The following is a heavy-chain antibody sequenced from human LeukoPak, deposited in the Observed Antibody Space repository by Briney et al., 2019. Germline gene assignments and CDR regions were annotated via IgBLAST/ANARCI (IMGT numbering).Heavy chain of an antibody. CDR3: ARVAKSVLRFLEWSTGHTFDP. D-gene: IGHD3-3*01. Sequence: GGSLRLSCAASGFTFSSYWMHWVGQAPGKGLVWVSRINSDGSSTSYADSVKGRFTISRDNAKNTLYLQMNSLRAEDTAVYYCARVAKSVLRFLEWSTGHTFDPWGQGTLVTVSS. CDR2: INSDGSST. J-gene: IGHJ5*02. V-gene: IGHV3-74*01. CDR1: GFTFSSYW.